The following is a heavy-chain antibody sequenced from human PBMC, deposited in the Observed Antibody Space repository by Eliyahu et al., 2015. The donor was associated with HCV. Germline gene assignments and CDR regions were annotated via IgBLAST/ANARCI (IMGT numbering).Heavy chain of an antibody. Sequence: QVQLVQSGAEVRKPGASVKVSCKASGYTFSGYYMYWVRQAPGQGLEWMGRINPNTGGTNYAQKFQGRVTMTRDTSISTAYMELSRLRSDDTAVYYCARGPQTILGRGWFDPWGQGTLVTVSS. J-gene: IGHJ5*02. CDR2: INPNTGGT. D-gene: IGHD5-24*01. V-gene: IGHV1-2*06. CDR1: GYTFSGYY. CDR3: ARGPQTILGRGWFDP.